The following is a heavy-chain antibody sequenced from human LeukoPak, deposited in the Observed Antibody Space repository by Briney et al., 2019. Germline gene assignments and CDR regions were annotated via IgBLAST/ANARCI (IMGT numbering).Heavy chain of an antibody. CDR3: AKDGLYYCGGGTCFDS. CDR2: ISGSGGST. CDR1: GGSFSGYY. Sequence: SSETLSLTCAVYGGSFSGYYWSWVRQAPGKGLEWVSTISGSGGSTYYADSVKGRFTISRDNSKNTLYLQMNSLRAEDTALYYCAKDGLYYCGGGTCFDSWGQGTLVTVSS. V-gene: IGHV3-23*01. D-gene: IGHD2-15*01. J-gene: IGHJ4*02.